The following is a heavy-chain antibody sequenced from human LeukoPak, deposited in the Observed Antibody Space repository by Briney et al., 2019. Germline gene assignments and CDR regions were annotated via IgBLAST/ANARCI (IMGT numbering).Heavy chain of an antibody. Sequence: GGSLRLSCAASGFTFSSYCMSWVRQVPGKGLEWVANIKQDGSEKYYVDSVKGRFTISRDNAKNSLYLQMNSLRAEDTAVYYCARCDYYFDYWGQGTLVTVSS. J-gene: IGHJ4*02. CDR1: GFTFSSYC. V-gene: IGHV3-7*01. D-gene: IGHD3-3*01. CDR3: ARCDYYFDY. CDR2: IKQDGSEK.